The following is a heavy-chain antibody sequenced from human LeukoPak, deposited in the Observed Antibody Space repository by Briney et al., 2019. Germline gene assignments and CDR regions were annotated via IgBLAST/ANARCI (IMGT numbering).Heavy chain of an antibody. V-gene: IGHV3-23*01. J-gene: IGHJ4*02. Sequence: GGSLRLSCAASGFTFSSYAMSWVRQAPGMGLEWVSAIGGSDGNTYYADSVKGRYTISRDNSKNSLYLQINSLRADDTAVYYCAKVQYSDYDMNFDSWGQGTLVTVSS. CDR2: IGGSDGNT. D-gene: IGHD5-12*01. CDR1: GFTFSSYA. CDR3: AKVQYSDYDMNFDS.